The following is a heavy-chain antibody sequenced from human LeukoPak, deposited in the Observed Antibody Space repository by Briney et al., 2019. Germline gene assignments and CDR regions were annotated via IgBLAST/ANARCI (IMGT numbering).Heavy chain of an antibody. CDR1: GGTFSSYA. Sequence: ASVKVSCKASGGTFSSYAISWVRQAPGQGLEWMGGIIPIFGTANYAQKFQGRVTMTRNTSISTAYMELSSLRSEDTAVYYCARVRYSSSFDPWGQGTLVTVSS. V-gene: IGHV1-69*05. D-gene: IGHD6-19*01. CDR3: ARVRYSSSFDP. J-gene: IGHJ5*02. CDR2: IIPIFGTA.